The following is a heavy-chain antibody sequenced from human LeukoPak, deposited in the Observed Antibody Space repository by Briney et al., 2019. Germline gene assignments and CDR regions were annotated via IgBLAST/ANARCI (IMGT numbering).Heavy chain of an antibody. D-gene: IGHD6-25*01. CDR1: GFTFSSYE. CDR3: ARDSGSSVYDAFDI. Sequence: PGGSLRLSCAGSGFTFSSYEMNWVRQAPGKGLEWVSSISSSSSYIYYADSVKGRFTISRDNAKNSLYLQMNSLRAEDTAVYYCARDSGSSVYDAFDIWGQGTMVTVSS. CDR2: ISSSSSYI. J-gene: IGHJ3*02. V-gene: IGHV3-21*01.